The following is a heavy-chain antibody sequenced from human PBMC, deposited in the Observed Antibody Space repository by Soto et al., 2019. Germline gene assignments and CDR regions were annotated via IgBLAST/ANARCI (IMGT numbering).Heavy chain of an antibody. CDR1: GFSFSISA. Sequence: DVQLVESGGGLVKPGGSLRLSCAVSGFSFSISAMNWVRQAPGKGLEWVSSINSGSTSVRYADSVKGRFTISRDNANNSMSLHMNSLRVEDTAVYYCARGGGSLNYWGQGTLVTVSS. CDR2: INSGSTSV. D-gene: IGHD2-15*01. V-gene: IGHV3-21*02. CDR3: ARGGGSLNY. J-gene: IGHJ4*02.